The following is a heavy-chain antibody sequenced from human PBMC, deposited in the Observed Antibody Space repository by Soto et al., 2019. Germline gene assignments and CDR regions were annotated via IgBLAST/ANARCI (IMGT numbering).Heavy chain of an antibody. CDR2: IFFTGAT. CDR1: GDSVTFGHHY. J-gene: IGHJ4*02. D-gene: IGHD2-15*01. Sequence: SETLSLTCIVSGDSVTFGHHYWSWIRQPPGKGLEWIGHIFFTGATNYSPSLKSRVTMSVDTSKNQFSLQLNSVTPEDTAVYYCARGRWSTFDYWGQGAQVTVSS. CDR3: ARGRWSTFDY. V-gene: IGHV4-61*01.